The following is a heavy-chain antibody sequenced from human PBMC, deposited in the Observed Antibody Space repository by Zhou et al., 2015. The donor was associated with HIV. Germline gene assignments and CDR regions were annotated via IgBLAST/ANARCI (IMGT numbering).Heavy chain of an antibody. Sequence: QVQLVQSGAEVKKPGSSVKVSCKASGGTFSSYAISWVRQAPGQGLEWMGGIIPIFGTANYAQKFQGRVTITADESTSTAYMELSSLRSEDTAVYYCARDDYDFWSGQKHYYYYYYMDVWGKGTTVTVSS. CDR3: ARDDYDFWSGQKHYYYYYYMDV. D-gene: IGHD3-3*01. CDR1: GGTFSSYA. V-gene: IGHV1-69*01. CDR2: IIPIFGTA. J-gene: IGHJ6*03.